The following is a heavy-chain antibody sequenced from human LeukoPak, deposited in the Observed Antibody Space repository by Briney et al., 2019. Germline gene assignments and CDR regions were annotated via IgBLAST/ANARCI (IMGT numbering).Heavy chain of an antibody. CDR3: ARGGSGWSGSWFDP. Sequence: SESLSLTCTVSGGSISSYYSGCVRQPPGKGLGWIGYIYYSGSTKYNPSLKSRVTITVNTTKNQSSLKLSSVTAADTAVDYCARGGSGWSGSWFDPWGQGTLVTVSS. D-gene: IGHD6-19*01. CDR2: IYYSGST. V-gene: IGHV4-59*01. CDR1: GGSISSYY. J-gene: IGHJ5*02.